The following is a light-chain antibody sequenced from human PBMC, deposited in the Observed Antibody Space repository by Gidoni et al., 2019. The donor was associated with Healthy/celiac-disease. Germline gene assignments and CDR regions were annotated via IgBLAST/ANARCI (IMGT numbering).Light chain of an antibody. CDR2: DVS. J-gene: IGLJ2*01. CDR3: SSYTSSSTLV. CDR1: SSDVGGYNY. V-gene: IGLV2-14*04. Sequence: ITISCTGTSSDVGGYNYVSWYQQHPGKAPKLMIYDVSNRPSGVSNRFSGSKSGNTASLTISGLQAEDEADYYCSSYTSSSTLVFGGGTKLTVL.